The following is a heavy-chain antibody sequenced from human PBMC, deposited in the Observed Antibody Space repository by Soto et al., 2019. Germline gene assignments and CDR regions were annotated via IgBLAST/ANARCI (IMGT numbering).Heavy chain of an antibody. CDR3: ARDLGGPDY. J-gene: IGHJ4*02. V-gene: IGHV3-74*01. D-gene: IGHD3-16*01. CDR2: INNDGSST. CDR1: GFTLNNYW. Sequence: PGGSLRLSCAASGFTLNNYWMHWVREAPGKGLVWVSRINNDGSSTAYADPVKGRFTISRDNAKNTLYLQMKSLRAEDTAIYYCARDLGGPDYWGQGTLVTVSS.